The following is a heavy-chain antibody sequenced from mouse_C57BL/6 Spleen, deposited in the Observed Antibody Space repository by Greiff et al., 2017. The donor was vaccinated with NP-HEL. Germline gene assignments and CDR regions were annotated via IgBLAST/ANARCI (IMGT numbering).Heavy chain of an antibody. J-gene: IGHJ2*01. CDR2: ISSGSSAI. CDR1: GFTFSDYG. Sequence: EVKLMESGGGLVKPGGSLKLSCAASGFTFSDYGIHWVRQAPEQGLEWVAYISSGSSAIYYADTVKGRFTISRDNAKNTLFLQMTSLRSEDTTMYYCARYYFDYWGQGTTLTVSS. V-gene: IGHV5-17*01. CDR3: ARYYFDY.